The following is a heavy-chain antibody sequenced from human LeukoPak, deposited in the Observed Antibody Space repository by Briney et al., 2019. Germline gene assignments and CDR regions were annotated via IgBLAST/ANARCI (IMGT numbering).Heavy chain of an antibody. D-gene: IGHD6-19*01. CDR1: GYTFTSYD. CDR3: ATGYSSGWYFDY. Sequence: GASVKVSCKASGYTFTSYDINWVRQATGQGLEWMGWMNPNSGNTGYAQKFQGRVTMTEDTSTDTAYMELSSLRSEDTAVYYCATGYSSGWYFDYWGQGTLVTVSS. J-gene: IGHJ4*02. CDR2: MNPNSGNT. V-gene: IGHV1-8*02.